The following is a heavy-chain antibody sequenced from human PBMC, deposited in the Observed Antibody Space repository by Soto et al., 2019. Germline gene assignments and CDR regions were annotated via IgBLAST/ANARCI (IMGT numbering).Heavy chain of an antibody. J-gene: IGHJ6*02. V-gene: IGHV3-23*01. D-gene: IGHD3-22*01. CDR1: GFTFSSYA. CDR3: AKDAVTYYYDSSGSNYYGMVV. Sequence: EVQLLESGGGLVQPGGSLRLSCAASGFTFSSYAMSWVRQAPGKGLEWVSAISGSGGSTYYADSVKGRFTISRDNSKNTLYLQMNSLRAEDTAVYYCAKDAVTYYYDSSGSNYYGMVVWGQGTTVTVSS. CDR2: ISGSGGST.